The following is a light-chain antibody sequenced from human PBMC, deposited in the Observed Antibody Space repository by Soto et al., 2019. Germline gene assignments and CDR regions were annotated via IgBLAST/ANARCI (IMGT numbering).Light chain of an antibody. J-gene: IGKJ4*01. CDR2: WAS. Sequence: DIVMTQFPDSLAVSLGERATINCKSSQSVLYSSNNKNYLAWYQQKPGQPPNLLIYWASTRESGVPDRFSGSGSGTDFTLTISSLQAEDVAVYYCQQYYSTPLAFGRGTKVEIK. V-gene: IGKV4-1*01. CDR3: QQYYSTPLA. CDR1: QSVLYSSNNKNY.